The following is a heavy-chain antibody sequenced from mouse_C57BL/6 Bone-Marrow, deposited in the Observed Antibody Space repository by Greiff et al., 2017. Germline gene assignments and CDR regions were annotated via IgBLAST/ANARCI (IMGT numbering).Heavy chain of an antibody. Sequence: VQLQQPGAELVKPGASVKMSCKASGYTFTSYWITWVKQRPGQGLEWIGDIYPGSGSTNYNEKFKSKATLTVDTSSSTAYMQLSSLTSEDSAVYCCARPFYSSGCLFGFWGTGTTVTVSA. J-gene: IGHJ1*03. CDR1: GYTFTSYW. D-gene: IGHD1-2*01. V-gene: IGHV1-55*01. CDR3: ARPFYSSGCLFGF. CDR2: IYPGSGST.